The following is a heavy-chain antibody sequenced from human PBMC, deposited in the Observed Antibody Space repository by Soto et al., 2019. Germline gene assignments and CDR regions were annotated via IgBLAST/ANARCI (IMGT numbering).Heavy chain of an antibody. V-gene: IGHV4-38-2*02. CDR2: IYHDGTT. J-gene: IGHJ5*02. CDR3: ARVPYHYARGTYRPRWFDP. CDR1: GYSISRGYY. Sequence: KPSETLSLTCTVSGYSISRGYYWGWIRQPPGKGLQWIGTIYHDGTTYSNPSLNGRVTISVSTSQNRFSLTLRSVTAADTAVYYCARVPYHYARGTYRPRWFDPWGQGTLVTSPQ. D-gene: IGHD3-16*02.